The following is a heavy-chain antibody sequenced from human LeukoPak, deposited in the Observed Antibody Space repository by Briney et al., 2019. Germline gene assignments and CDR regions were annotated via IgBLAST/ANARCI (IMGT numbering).Heavy chain of an antibody. CDR3: AREATGDPNWFDP. J-gene: IGHJ5*02. D-gene: IGHD5-12*01. CDR2: IYYSGST. Sequence: SETLSLTCTVSGGSISSYYWSWIRQPPGKGLEWIGYIYYSGSTNYNPSLNSRVTISVDTSKNQFSLKLSSVTAADTAVYYCAREATGDPNWFDPWGQGTLVTVSS. V-gene: IGHV4-59*01. CDR1: GGSISSYY.